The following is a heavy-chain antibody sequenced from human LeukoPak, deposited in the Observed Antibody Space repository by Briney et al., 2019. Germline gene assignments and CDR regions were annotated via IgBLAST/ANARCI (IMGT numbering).Heavy chain of an antibody. CDR2: MNPNSGNT. J-gene: IGHJ3*02. CDR3: ARVLGLVDTAMGDAFDI. Sequence: ASVKVSCKASGYTFTSYDINWVRQATGQGLEWMGWMNPNSGNTGYAQKFQGRVTMTRNTSISTAYMELSSLRSEDTAVYYCARVLGLVDTAMGDAFDIWGQGTMVTVSS. V-gene: IGHV1-8*01. CDR1: GYTFTSYD. D-gene: IGHD5-18*01.